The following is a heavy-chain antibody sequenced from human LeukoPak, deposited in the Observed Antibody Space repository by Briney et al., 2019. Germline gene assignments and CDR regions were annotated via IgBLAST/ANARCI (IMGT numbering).Heavy chain of an antibody. CDR2: IYYSGST. CDR3: AREEWQLQDAFEI. Sequence: SETLSLTCTVSGGSISSSSYYWGWIRQPPGKGLEWIGSIYYSGSTYYNPSLKSRVTLSVDTSKNQFSLTLSSVTAADTAVYYCAREEWQLQDAFEIWGQGTLVTVSS. V-gene: IGHV4-39*07. D-gene: IGHD3-3*01. J-gene: IGHJ3*02. CDR1: GGSISSSSYY.